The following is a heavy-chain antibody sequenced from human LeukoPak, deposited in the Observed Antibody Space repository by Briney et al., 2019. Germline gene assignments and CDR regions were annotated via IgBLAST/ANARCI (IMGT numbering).Heavy chain of an antibody. J-gene: IGHJ4*02. CDR1: GYTFTSYD. V-gene: IGHV1-69*13. CDR3: ARDQSYGSGTDFDY. D-gene: IGHD3-10*01. Sequence: SVKVSCKASGYTFTSYDINWVRQAPGQGLEWMGGIIPIFGTANYAQKFQGRVTITADESTSTAYMELSSLRSEDTAVYYCARDQSYGSGTDFDYWGQGTLVTVSS. CDR2: IIPIFGTA.